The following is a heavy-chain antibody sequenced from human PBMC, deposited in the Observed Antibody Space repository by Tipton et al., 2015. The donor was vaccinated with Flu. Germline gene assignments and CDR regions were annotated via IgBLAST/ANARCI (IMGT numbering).Heavy chain of an antibody. D-gene: IGHD6-19*01. Sequence: QLVQSGAEVKKPGASVKVSCKASGYTFTGYYMHWVRQAPGQGLEWMGWINPNSGGTNYAQKFQGWVTMTRDTSISTAYMELSRLGSDDTAVYYCARDGGSSGWYEVSDAFDIWGQGTMVTVSS. CDR1: GYTFTGYY. CDR3: ARDGGSSGWYEVSDAFDI. J-gene: IGHJ3*02. CDR2: INPNSGGT. V-gene: IGHV1-2*04.